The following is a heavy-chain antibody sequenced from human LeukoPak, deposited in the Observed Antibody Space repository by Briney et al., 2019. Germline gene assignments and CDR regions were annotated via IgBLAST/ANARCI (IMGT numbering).Heavy chain of an antibody. CDR1: GGTFSSYA. V-gene: IGHV1-69*05. CDR2: IIPIFGTA. J-gene: IGHJ4*02. D-gene: IGHD2-8*02. Sequence: SVKVSCKASGGTFSSYAISWVRQAPGQGLEWMGGIIPIFGTANYAQKFQGRVTITTDESTSTAYMELSSLRSEDTAVYYCASAPWYWQFNYYFDYWGQGTLVTVSS. CDR3: ASAPWYWQFNYYFDY.